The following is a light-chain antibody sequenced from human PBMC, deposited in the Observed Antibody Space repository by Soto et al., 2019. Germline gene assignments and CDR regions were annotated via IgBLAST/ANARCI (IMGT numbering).Light chain of an antibody. CDR1: QNVGLF. Sequence: EIVLTQSPATLSLSPGESATLSCRASQNVGLFLAWYQQKSGQTPRLLIYDASARAPGIPARFSGGGSGTDFTPTISSLEPEDFAVYYCQHRSDWLGTFGPGTKVDIK. V-gene: IGKV3-11*01. CDR3: QHRSDWLGT. J-gene: IGKJ3*01. CDR2: DAS.